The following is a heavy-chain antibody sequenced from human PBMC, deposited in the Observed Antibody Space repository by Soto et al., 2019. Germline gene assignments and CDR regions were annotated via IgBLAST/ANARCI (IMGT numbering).Heavy chain of an antibody. Sequence: QVQLVQSGPEVKKPGASVKVSCKTSGYTFTSYGISWVRQAPGQGLEWMGWITTDKGKTTYAQKFQGRVTMTTDTPTSTDYMELRSMRSDDTAVYYCATRSPAFDYWGQGTLVTVSS. CDR3: ATRSPAFDY. CDR1: GYTFTSYG. D-gene: IGHD3-16*01. CDR2: ITTDKGKT. J-gene: IGHJ4*02. V-gene: IGHV1-18*01.